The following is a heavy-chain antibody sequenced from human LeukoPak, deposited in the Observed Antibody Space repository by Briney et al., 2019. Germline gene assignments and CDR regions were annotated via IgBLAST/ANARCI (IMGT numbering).Heavy chain of an antibody. CDR2: ISYDGSNK. Sequence: GGSLRLSCAAPGFTFSSYAMHWVRQAPGKGLEWVAVISYDGSNKYYADSVEGRFTISRDNSKNTLYLQMNSLRAEDTAVYYCARIYSSSWYSKTFDYWGQGTLVTVSS. J-gene: IGHJ4*02. CDR1: GFTFSSYA. CDR3: ARIYSSSWYSKTFDY. D-gene: IGHD6-13*01. V-gene: IGHV3-30-3*01.